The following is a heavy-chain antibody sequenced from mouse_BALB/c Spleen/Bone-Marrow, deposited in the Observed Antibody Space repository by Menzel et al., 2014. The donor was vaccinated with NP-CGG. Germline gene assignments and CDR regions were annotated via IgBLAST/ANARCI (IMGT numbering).Heavy chain of an antibody. J-gene: IGHJ4*01. D-gene: IGHD2-3*01. CDR2: IDPSDSET. Sequence: QVQLQQSGAELVKPGAPVRLSCKASGYTFTSYGMNWVKQRPGRGLEWIGRIDPSDSETHYNQKFKDKATLTVDKSSSTAYIQLSSLTSEDSAVYYCARALGDGYYYAMDYWGQGTSVTVSS. CDR1: GYTFTSYG. V-gene: IGHV1-69*02. CDR3: ARALGDGYYYAMDY.